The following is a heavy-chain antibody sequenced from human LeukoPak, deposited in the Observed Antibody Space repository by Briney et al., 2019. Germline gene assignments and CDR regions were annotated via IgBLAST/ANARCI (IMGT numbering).Heavy chain of an antibody. CDR3: AKSCGGSGWWCFDS. V-gene: IGHV3-23*01. CDR2: ISGSGGST. D-gene: IGHD6-19*01. J-gene: IGHJ5*01. CDR1: GFTFSSYA. Sequence: GGSLRLSCAASGFTFSSYAMSWVRQAPGKGLEWVSAISGSGGSTYYPDSVKGRFTISRDNSKNTLYLQMNSLRAEDTAVYYCAKSCGGSGWWCFDSWGQGTLVTVSS.